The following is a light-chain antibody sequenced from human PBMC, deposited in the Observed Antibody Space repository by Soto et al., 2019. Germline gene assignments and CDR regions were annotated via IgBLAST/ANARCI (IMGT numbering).Light chain of an antibody. Sequence: QSVLTQPPSVSDAPRQRVTISCSGSSSNIGNNEVNWYQQLPGKAPKLLIYYDDVLPSGVSDRFSGSKSGTSASLAISGLQSEDEADYYCAAWDDRLNSLVFGTGTKLTVL. V-gene: IGLV1-36*01. J-gene: IGLJ1*01. CDR2: YDD. CDR1: SSNIGNNE. CDR3: AAWDDRLNSLV.